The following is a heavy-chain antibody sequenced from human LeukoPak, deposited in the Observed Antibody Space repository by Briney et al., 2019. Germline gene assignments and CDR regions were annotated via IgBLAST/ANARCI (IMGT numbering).Heavy chain of an antibody. Sequence: SETLSLTCTVSGGSISSNNYYWGWIRQPPGKGLEWIGSLYYSGSAYYNPSLQSRVTISIDTSKNQFSLKLNSVTAADTAVYYCARGKSGSYYAFDNWGQGTLVTVSS. CDR3: ARGKSGSYYAFDN. CDR2: LYYSGSA. CDR1: GGSISSNNYY. J-gene: IGHJ3*02. D-gene: IGHD1-26*01. V-gene: IGHV4-39*07.